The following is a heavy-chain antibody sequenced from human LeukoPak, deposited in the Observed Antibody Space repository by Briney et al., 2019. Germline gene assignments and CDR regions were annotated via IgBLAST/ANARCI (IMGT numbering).Heavy chain of an antibody. J-gene: IGHJ5*02. V-gene: IGHV4-59*01. D-gene: IGHD6-6*01. CDR3: ARGGCPVKYSSSSCWFDP. Sequence: PLETLSLTCTVSGGSISSYYWSWIRQPPGKGLEWIGYIYYSGSTNYNPSLKSRVTISVDTSKNQFSLKLSSVTAADTAVYYCARGGCPVKYSSSSCWFDPWGQGTLVTVSS. CDR2: IYYSGST. CDR1: GGSISSYY.